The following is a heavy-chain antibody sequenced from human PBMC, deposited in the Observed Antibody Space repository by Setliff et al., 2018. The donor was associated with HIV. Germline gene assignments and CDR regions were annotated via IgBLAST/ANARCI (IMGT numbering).Heavy chain of an antibody. V-gene: IGHV4-31*03. D-gene: IGHD2-2*01. CDR1: GGSISSGDYY. CDR2: MYYTGST. Sequence: SETLSLTCTVSGGSISSGDYYWSWIRQLPGKGLEWIGYMYYTGSTYSNPSLKSRVTVSQDTSKNQFSLKLSSVTAADTAVYYCAREVRRNHCSSTSCYARDNWFDLWGQGTLVTVSS. J-gene: IGHJ5*02. CDR3: AREVRRNHCSSTSCYARDNWFDL.